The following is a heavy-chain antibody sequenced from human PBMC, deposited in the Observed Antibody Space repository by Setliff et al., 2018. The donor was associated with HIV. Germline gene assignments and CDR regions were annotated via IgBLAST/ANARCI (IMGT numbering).Heavy chain of an antibody. Sequence: SETLSLTCTVSGGSISSNYLSWMRQPPGKGLEWIGHIYYSGSTNYNPSLKSRVTISVDTSRNQFSLKLSSVTAEDTAVYYWTAALQQQVVRWLDPWGQGTLVTVSS. V-gene: IGHV4-59*03. CDR1: GGSISSNY. J-gene: IGHJ5*02. CDR2: IYYSGST. D-gene: IGHD6-13*01. CDR3: TAALQQQVVRWLDP.